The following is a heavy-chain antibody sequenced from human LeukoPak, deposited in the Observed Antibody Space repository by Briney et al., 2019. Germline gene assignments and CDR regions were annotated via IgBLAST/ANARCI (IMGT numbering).Heavy chain of an antibody. J-gene: IGHJ5*02. CDR3: ARWAEYSSSSAWFDP. D-gene: IGHD6-6*01. Sequence: SETLSLTCAVSGYSISSGYYWGWIRQPPGKGLEWIGSIYHSGSTYYNPSLKSRVTISVDTSKNQFSLKLSSVTAADTAVYYCARWAEYSSSSAWFDPWGQGTLVTVSS. V-gene: IGHV4-38-2*01. CDR1: GYSISSGYY. CDR2: IYHSGST.